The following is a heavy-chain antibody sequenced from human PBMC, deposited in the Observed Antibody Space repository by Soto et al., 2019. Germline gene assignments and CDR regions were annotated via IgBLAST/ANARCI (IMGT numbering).Heavy chain of an antibody. CDR3: ARDLSMTTVTYYYMDV. CDR2: IIPILGIA. J-gene: IGHJ6*03. CDR1: GGTFSSYT. Sequence: ASVKVSCKASGGTFSSYTISWVRQAPGQGLEWMGRIIPILGIANYAQKFQGRVTITADKSTSTAYMELSSLRSEDTAVYYCARDLSMTTVTYYYMDVWGKGTTVTVSS. D-gene: IGHD4-4*01. V-gene: IGHV1-69*04.